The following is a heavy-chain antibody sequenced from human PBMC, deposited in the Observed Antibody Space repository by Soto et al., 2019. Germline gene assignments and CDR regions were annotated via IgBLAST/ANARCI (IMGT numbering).Heavy chain of an antibody. CDR1: GYTLTELS. V-gene: IGHV1-24*01. Sequence: ASVKVSCKVSGYTLTELSMHWVRQAPGKGLEWMGGFDPEDGETIYAQKFQGRVTMTEDTSTGTAYMELRSLRSDDTAVYYCARVRGDIVVVPAAIYGAYYYMDVWGKGTPVTVSS. CDR3: ARVRGDIVVVPAAIYGAYYYMDV. D-gene: IGHD2-2*01. J-gene: IGHJ6*03. CDR2: FDPEDGET.